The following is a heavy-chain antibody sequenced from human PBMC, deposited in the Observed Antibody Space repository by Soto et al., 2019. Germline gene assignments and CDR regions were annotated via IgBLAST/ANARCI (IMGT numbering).Heavy chain of an antibody. J-gene: IGHJ6*02. CDR2: ISAYNGNT. Sequence: ASVKVSCKASGYTFTSYGISWVRQAPGQGLEWMGWISAYNGNTNYVQKLQGRVTMTTDTSTSTAYMELRSLRSDDTAVYYCARVVGATSDYYYYGMDVWGQGTTVTVSS. V-gene: IGHV1-18*01. CDR1: GYTFTSYG. CDR3: ARVVGATSDYYYYGMDV. D-gene: IGHD1-26*01.